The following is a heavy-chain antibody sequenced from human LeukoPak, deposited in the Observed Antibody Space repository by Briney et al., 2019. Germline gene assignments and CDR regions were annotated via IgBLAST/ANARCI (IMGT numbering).Heavy chain of an antibody. CDR3: ARVGSRFCTSTSCFDL. Sequence: ASVKVSCKTSGYAFTNYYIHWVRQAPGQGLEWMGWINPNSGATKYAQKFEGRVTMTRDTSITTVYMELSSLRSDDTAVVYCARVGSRFCTSTSCFDLWGQGTLVTVSS. CDR2: INPNSGAT. D-gene: IGHD2-2*01. CDR1: GYAFTNYY. V-gene: IGHV1-2*02. J-gene: IGHJ4*03.